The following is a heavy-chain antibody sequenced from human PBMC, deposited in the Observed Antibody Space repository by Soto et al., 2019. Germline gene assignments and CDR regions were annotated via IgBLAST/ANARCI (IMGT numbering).Heavy chain of an antibody. Sequence: GGSLRLSCAASGFTFSSYAMSWVRQAPGKGLEWVSAISGSGGSTYYADSVKGRFTISRDNSKNTLYLQMNSLRAEDTAVYYCAKGAISGYCSGGICFSALDDYCMDVWGQGTTVTVSS. CDR3: AKGAISGYCSGGICFSALDDYCMDV. CDR1: GFTFSSYA. CDR2: ISGSGGST. V-gene: IGHV3-23*01. D-gene: IGHD2-15*01. J-gene: IGHJ6*02.